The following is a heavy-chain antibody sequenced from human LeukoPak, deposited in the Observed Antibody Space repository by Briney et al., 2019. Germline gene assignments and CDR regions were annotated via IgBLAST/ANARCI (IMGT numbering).Heavy chain of an antibody. CDR3: AKDRSGWPTNFDS. D-gene: IGHD6-19*01. V-gene: IGHV3-23*01. CDR2: ISSSGGTT. J-gene: IGHJ4*02. CDR1: GFTFSTYA. Sequence: GGSLRLSCAASGFTFSTYAVDWVRQAPGKGLEWVSAISSSGGTTYYADSVKGRFSISRDNSKNTLYLQMNSLRAEDTAVYYCAKDRSGWPTNFDSWGQGTLVTVSA.